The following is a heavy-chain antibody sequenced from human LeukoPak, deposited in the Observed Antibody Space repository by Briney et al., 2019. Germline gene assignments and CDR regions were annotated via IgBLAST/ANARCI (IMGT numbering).Heavy chain of an antibody. V-gene: IGHV4-59*08. CDR2: IYYSGST. D-gene: IGHD3-22*01. CDR3: ARFFYYYDSSGYFDY. Sequence: SETLSLTCTVPGGSISSYYWSWIRQPPGKGLEWIGYIYYSGSTNYNPSLKSRVTISVDTSKNQFSLKLSSVTAADTAVYYCARFFYYYDSSGYFDYWGQGTLVTVSS. J-gene: IGHJ4*02. CDR1: GGSISSYY.